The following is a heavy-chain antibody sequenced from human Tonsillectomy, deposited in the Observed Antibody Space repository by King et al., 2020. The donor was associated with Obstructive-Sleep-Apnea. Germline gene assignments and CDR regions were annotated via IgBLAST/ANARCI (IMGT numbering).Heavy chain of an antibody. CDR3: ARGLGYCSGGSCYQQRPFDL. Sequence: VQLVESGGGLVQPGGSLRLSCAASGFTFSSYSMNWVRQAPGKGLEWVSYISSSSSTIYYADSVKGRFTISRDNAKNSLYLQMNSLRAEDTAVDYWARGLGYCSGGSCYQQRPFDLWGRGTLVTVSS. CDR1: GFTFSSYS. D-gene: IGHD2-15*01. CDR2: ISSSSSTI. V-gene: IGHV3-48*04. J-gene: IGHJ2*01.